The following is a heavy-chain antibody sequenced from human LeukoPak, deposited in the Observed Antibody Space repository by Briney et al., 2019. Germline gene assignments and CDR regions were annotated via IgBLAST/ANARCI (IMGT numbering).Heavy chain of an antibody. Sequence: TGGSLRLSCAASGFTFRSYEMNWVRQAPGKGLEWVSYISSSGSTIYYADSVKGRFTISRDNAKNSLYLQMNSLRAEDTAVYYCARAAENYGGRFDSWGQGTLVTVSS. V-gene: IGHV3-48*03. CDR1: GFTFRSYE. J-gene: IGHJ4*02. CDR2: ISSSGSTI. D-gene: IGHD3-16*01. CDR3: ARAAENYGGRFDS.